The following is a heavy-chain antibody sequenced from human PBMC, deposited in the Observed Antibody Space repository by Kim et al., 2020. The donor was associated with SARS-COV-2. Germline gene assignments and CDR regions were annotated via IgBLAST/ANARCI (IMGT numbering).Heavy chain of an antibody. Sequence: GGSLRLSCPAYGFTFSYYALHWVRQAPGKGLEYASAISTNGASTYYADSEKGRSTISRDNSKNTLYLQLSSLRDDDTALYFCVKSASSGWHTGHFASWG. CDR3: VKSASSGWHTGHFAS. CDR1: GFTFSYYA. V-gene: IGHV3-64D*09. D-gene: IGHD6-25*01. J-gene: IGHJ4*01. CDR2: ISTNGAST.